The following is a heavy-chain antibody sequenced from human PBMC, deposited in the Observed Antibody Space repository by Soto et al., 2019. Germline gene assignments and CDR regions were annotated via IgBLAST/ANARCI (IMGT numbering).Heavy chain of an antibody. D-gene: IGHD1-26*01. CDR1: GFTFTNSA. Sequence: GASVKVSCKTSGFTFTNSAVQWVRQARGQRLEWIGWIIVGSGGTKYAQELQERLTITRHMSTIPAYMELTSLRSEHTAVYFCPAELYSRRICCSFDIWRQGTLVTVSS. CDR2: IIVGSGGT. J-gene: IGHJ3*02. CDR3: PAELYSRRICCSFDI. V-gene: IGHV1-58*01.